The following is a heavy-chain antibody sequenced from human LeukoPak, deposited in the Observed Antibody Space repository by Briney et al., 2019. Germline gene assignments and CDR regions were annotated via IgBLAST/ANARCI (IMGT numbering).Heavy chain of an antibody. D-gene: IGHD3-3*01. V-gene: IGHV1-8*03. Sequence: PGASVKVSCKASGYTFTSYDINWVRQATGQGREWMGWMNPNSGNTGYAQKFQGRVTITRNTSISTAYMELSSLRSEDTAVYYCARALKNYDFWSGYGLNWFDPWGQGTLVTVSS. CDR2: MNPNSGNT. CDR3: ARALKNYDFWSGYGLNWFDP. CDR1: GYTFTSYD. J-gene: IGHJ5*02.